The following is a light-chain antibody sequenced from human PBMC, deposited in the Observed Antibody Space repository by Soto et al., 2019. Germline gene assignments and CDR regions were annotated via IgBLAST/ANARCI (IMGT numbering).Light chain of an antibody. J-gene: IGKJ4*01. Sequence: DIQMTQSPSTLSASVGDRVTITCRASQSVTSRLAWYQQKPGKAPKLLIYGASNLESGVPSRFSGSGSGTEFTPTISSLQPDDFATYYCQQYNSYSLTFGGGTTVEIK. CDR1: QSVTSR. V-gene: IGKV1-5*01. CDR2: GAS. CDR3: QQYNSYSLT.